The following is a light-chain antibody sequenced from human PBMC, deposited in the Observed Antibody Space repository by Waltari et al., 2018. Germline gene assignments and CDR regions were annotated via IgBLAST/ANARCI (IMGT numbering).Light chain of an antibody. CDR2: AAS. CDR3: HQSYSAPQT. V-gene: IGKV1-39*01. J-gene: IGKJ1*01. CDR1: QSIRTY. Sequence: DIQMTQSPSSLSASVGDRVTITCRASQSIRTYLNWYQQKPGKAPELLIYAASNLPGAVPSRFSGSGSGTDFTLTISSLQPEDFATYFCHQSYSAPQTFGQGTKVEIK.